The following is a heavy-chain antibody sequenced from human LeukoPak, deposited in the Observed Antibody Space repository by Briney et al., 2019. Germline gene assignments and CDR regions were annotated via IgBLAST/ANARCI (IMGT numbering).Heavy chain of an antibody. V-gene: IGHV3-33*06. CDR2: IWYDGSNK. J-gene: IGHJ4*02. CDR3: AKEGPKRVAATLNY. Sequence: GRSLRLSCAASGFTFSSYGMHWVRQAPGKGLEWVAVIWYDGSNKYYADSVKGRFTISRDNSKNTLYLQMNSLRAEDTAVYYCAKEGPKRVAATLNYWGQGTLVTVSS. D-gene: IGHD2-15*01. CDR1: GFTFSSYG.